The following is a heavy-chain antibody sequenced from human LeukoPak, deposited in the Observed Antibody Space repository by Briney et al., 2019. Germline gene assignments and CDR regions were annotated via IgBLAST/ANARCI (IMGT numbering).Heavy chain of an antibody. D-gene: IGHD5-24*01. Sequence: SETLSLTCAVYGFSFSGYYWSWVRQPPGMGLEWIGEINYSGSTNYNPSHKSRVTISVDTSKNQFSLKLSSVTAADTAVYYCARGRRDGYTGPWYFDLWGRGTLVTVSS. J-gene: IGHJ2*01. CDR3: ARGRRDGYTGPWYFDL. CDR2: INYSGST. V-gene: IGHV4-34*01. CDR1: GFSFSGYY.